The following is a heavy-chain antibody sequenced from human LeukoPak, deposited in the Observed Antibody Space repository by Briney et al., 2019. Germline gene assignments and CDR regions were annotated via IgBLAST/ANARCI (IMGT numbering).Heavy chain of an antibody. D-gene: IGHD3-22*01. CDR2: ISNDGSNK. V-gene: IGHV3-30*03. Sequence: GGSLRLSCVAAGFTFSNYGMHWVRQAPGKGLEWVAIISNDGSNKYYADSVKGRFTISRDNSKNTLYLQMNSLRAEDTAVYYCARAGSYYDSSGYTLDYWGQGTLVTVSS. CDR1: GFTFSNYG. CDR3: ARAGSYYDSSGYTLDY. J-gene: IGHJ4*02.